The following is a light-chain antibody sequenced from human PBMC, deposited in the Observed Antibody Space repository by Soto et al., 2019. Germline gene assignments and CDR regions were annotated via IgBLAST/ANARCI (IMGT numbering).Light chain of an antibody. CDR3: QQSYSTLYT. CDR2: AAS. CDR1: QSISSY. Sequence: DIQMTQAPSSLSASVGDRVTITCRASQSISSYLNWYQQKPGKAPKLLIYAASSLQSGVPSRFSGSGSGTDFTLTISSLQPGDFATYYCQQSYSTLYTFGQGTKVDIK. J-gene: IGKJ2*01. V-gene: IGKV1-39*01.